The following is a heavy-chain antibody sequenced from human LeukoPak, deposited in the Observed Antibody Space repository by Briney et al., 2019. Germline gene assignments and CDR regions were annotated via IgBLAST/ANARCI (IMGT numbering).Heavy chain of an antibody. Sequence: SETLSLTCPVSGGSIRSSSYYWSWIRQPPGKGLEWIGTIYYSETTYYNPSLQSRLTISVDTSKNQFSLKLTSVIAADTAVYYCARHRPLDYSSTWYPRLYYFGQWGQGTLVTVSS. J-gene: IGHJ4*02. D-gene: IGHD6-13*01. CDR2: IYYSETT. CDR3: ARHRPLDYSSTWYPRLYYFGQ. CDR1: GGSIRSSSYY. V-gene: IGHV4-39*01.